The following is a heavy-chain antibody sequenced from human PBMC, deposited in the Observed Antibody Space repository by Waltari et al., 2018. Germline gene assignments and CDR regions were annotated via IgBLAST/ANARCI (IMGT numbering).Heavy chain of an antibody. CDR2: INSGGGST. CDR3: AKTEYSGNYRRRVYFDY. Sequence: EVQLVETGGGLVQPGGYLRLSCAASGFNFSSYDMQWVRQDPGKGLEWISAINSGGGSTYYADSVKGRFTISRDNSKNTLSLQMNSLRAEDTAVYYCAKTEYSGNYRRRVYFDYWGQGVLVTVSS. J-gene: IGHJ4*02. D-gene: IGHD1-26*01. V-gene: IGHV3-23*04. CDR1: GFNFSSYD.